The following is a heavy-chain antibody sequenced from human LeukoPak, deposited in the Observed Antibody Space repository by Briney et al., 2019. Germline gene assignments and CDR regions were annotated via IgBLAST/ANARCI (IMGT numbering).Heavy chain of an antibody. J-gene: IGHJ4*02. Sequence: GGSLRLSCAASGFIFSTHAIHWVRQAPGKGLDWVAYIAHDGDFKSYADSVKGRLTISRDNSKNIVFLQMNSLRGEDTGLYYCGRDRSGAYSIDYWGQGTLVTVSS. CDR3: GRDRSGAYSIDY. V-gene: IGHV3-30-3*01. D-gene: IGHD1-26*01. CDR2: IAHDGDFK. CDR1: GFIFSTHA.